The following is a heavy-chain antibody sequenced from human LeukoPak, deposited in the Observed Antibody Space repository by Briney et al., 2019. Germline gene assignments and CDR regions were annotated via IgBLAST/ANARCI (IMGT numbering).Heavy chain of an antibody. CDR2: ISYDGTNK. V-gene: IGHV3-30*04. CDR3: ARSNYYDSRSWGFDI. D-gene: IGHD3-22*01. CDR1: GFTFSSYA. Sequence: GGSLRLSCAASGFTFSSYAMHWVRQAPGKGLEWVTIISYDGTNKYYADSVKGRFTISRDNSKNTLFLQMNSLRAEDTAVYYCARSNYYDSRSWGFDIWGQGTMVTVSS. J-gene: IGHJ3*02.